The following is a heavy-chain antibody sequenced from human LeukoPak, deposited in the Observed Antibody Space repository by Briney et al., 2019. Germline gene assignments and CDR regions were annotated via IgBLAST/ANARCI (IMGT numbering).Heavy chain of an antibody. D-gene: IGHD1-26*01. CDR1: GYTFTGYY. CDR2: INPNSGGT. J-gene: IGHJ5*01. Sequence: ASVKVSCKASGYTFTGYYMHWVRQAPGQGLEWMGWINPNSGGTNYAQKFQGWVTMTRDTSISTAYMELSRLRSDDTAVYYCARACTPVGATKGWFDPWGRGTTVTVSS. CDR3: ARACTPVGATKGWFDP. V-gene: IGHV1-2*04.